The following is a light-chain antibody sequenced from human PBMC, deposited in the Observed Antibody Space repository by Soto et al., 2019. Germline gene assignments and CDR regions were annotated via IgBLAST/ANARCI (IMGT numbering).Light chain of an antibody. J-gene: IGLJ1*01. Sequence: QSVLTQPPSASGSPGQSVTISCTGTSSDVGGYNYVSWYQQHPGKAPKLMIYEVSKRPSGVPDRFSGSKSGNTASLTVSGLQAEDEADYYCGSDAGSNNLGFGTGTKVTVL. CDR1: SSDVGGYNY. CDR3: GSDAGSNNLG. V-gene: IGLV2-8*01. CDR2: EVS.